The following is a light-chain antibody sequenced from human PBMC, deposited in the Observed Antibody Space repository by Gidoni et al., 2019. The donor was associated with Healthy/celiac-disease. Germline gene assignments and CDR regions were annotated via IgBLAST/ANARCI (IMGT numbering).Light chain of an antibody. J-gene: IGKJ2*01. CDR3: QQRSNGPLMYT. V-gene: IGKV3-11*01. Sequence: EIVLTPSPATLSLSPGERATLSCRASQSVSSYLAWYQQKPGQAPRLLIYDASNRATGIPARFSGSGSGTDVTLTISSLEPEDFAVYYCQQRSNGPLMYTFXXXTKLEIK. CDR1: QSVSSY. CDR2: DAS.